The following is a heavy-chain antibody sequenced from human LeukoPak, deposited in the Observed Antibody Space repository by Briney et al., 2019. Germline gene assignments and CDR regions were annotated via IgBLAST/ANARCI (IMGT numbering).Heavy chain of an antibody. CDR2: IKQDGSDE. Sequence: PGGSLRLSCIASGFTFTKYWMAWVRQAPGKGLEWVANIKQDGSDEFYVESAKGRFTISRDNAQNSLFLQLNSLRAEDTAVYYCARDGRGVDSRYNYFDQWGQGTLVTVSS. CDR3: ARDGRGVDSRYNYFDQ. D-gene: IGHD5-18*01. V-gene: IGHV3-7*01. J-gene: IGHJ4*02. CDR1: GFTFTKYW.